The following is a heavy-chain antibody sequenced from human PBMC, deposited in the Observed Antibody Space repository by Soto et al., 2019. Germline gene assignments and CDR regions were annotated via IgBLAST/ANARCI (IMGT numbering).Heavy chain of an antibody. CDR2: MSYAGSYK. J-gene: IGHJ4*02. CDR3: AKEMYPRTVLDSSSPWCDY. Sequence: PGGSLRLSCADSGFTFSDYGMHWVRQAPGKGLEWVAVMSYAGSYKYYADSVKGRFTISRDLSGNTLFLQMNSLRLEDTAVYFCAKEMYPRTVLDSSSPWCDYWGQGTLVTVSS. D-gene: IGHD6-6*01. CDR1: GFTFSDYG. V-gene: IGHV3-30*18.